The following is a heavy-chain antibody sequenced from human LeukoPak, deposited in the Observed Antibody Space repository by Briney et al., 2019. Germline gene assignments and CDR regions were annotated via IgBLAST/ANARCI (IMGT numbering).Heavy chain of an antibody. CDR3: ARDLYRDSLPVSWFDP. J-gene: IGHJ5*02. Sequence: ASVKVSCKASGYIVTSYGISWVRQAPGQGLEWMGWISDYNGNTNYAQKLQGRVTMTTDTYTSTAYMERRSLRSDDAAVYYCARDLYRDSLPVSWFDPWGQGTLVTVSS. CDR1: GYIVTSYG. CDR2: ISDYNGNT. D-gene: IGHD4-11*01. V-gene: IGHV1-18*01.